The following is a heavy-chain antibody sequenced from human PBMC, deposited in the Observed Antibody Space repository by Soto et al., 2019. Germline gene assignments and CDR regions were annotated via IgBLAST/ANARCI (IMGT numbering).Heavy chain of an antibody. J-gene: IGHJ5*02. Sequence: SVKVSCKASGGTFSSYTISWVRQAPGQGLEWMGRIIPILGIANYAQKLQGRVTMTTDTSTSTAYMELRSLRSDDTAVYYCARSNSSNWNPQNWFDPWGQGTLVNVSS. CDR2: IIPILGIA. CDR3: ARSNSSNWNPQNWFDP. CDR1: GGTFSSYT. V-gene: IGHV1-69*02. D-gene: IGHD1-20*01.